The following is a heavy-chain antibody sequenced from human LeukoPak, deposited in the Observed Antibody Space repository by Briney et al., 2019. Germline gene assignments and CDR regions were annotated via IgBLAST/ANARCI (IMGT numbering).Heavy chain of an antibody. J-gene: IGHJ5*02. D-gene: IGHD7-27*01. CDR3: ARDLSSAPHDENWAANRFDP. CDR2: ISYDGNSK. CDR1: GLTFSTLA. V-gene: IGHV3-30-3*01. Sequence: GGSLRLSCAASGLTFSTLAFHWVRQAPGKGLEWLAIISYDGNSKFYADSVRGRFTISRDNSRNTLYLQMSSLETEDTAVYYRARDLSSAPHDENWAANRFDPWGQGTLVTVSS.